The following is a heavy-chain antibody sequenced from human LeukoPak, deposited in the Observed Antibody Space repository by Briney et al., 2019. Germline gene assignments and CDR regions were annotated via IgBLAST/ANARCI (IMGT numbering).Heavy chain of an antibody. V-gene: IGHV3-30-3*01. Sequence: PGRSLRLSCAASGFTFSNYAMHWVRQAPGKGLEWVAVISYDGSNKYYADSVKGRFTISRDNSKNTLYLQMNSLRAEDTAVYYCASIDPDYWGQGTLVTVSS. D-gene: IGHD3-16*02. CDR3: ASIDPDY. J-gene: IGHJ4*02. CDR1: GFTFSNYA. CDR2: ISYDGSNK.